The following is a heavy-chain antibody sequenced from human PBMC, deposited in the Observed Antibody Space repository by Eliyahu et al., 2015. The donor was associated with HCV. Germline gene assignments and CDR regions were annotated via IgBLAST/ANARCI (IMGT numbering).Heavy chain of an antibody. D-gene: IGHD3-3*01. Sequence: LEWMGGIIPIFGTANYAQKFQGRVTITADKSTSTAYMELSSLRSEDTAVYYCASNQAFTIFGVVIPVGPWGQGTLVTVSS. J-gene: IGHJ5*02. CDR3: ASNQAFTIFGVVIPVGP. V-gene: IGHV1-69*06. CDR2: IIPIFGTA.